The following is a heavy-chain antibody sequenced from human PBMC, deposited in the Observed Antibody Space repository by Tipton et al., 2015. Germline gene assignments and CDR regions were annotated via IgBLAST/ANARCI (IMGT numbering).Heavy chain of an antibody. CDR3: ARGHSDTSNYFSNYFDY. Sequence: QLVQSGDEVKKPGSSVRVSCKTSGDTLSSYAISWVRQAPGQGLEWVGGIIPIFGAANYAQNFQGRVTITADESTSTAYMELSSLRSDDTAVYYCARGHSDTSNYFSNYFDYWGQGTLVTVAS. D-gene: IGHD3-10*01. CDR1: GDTLSSYA. V-gene: IGHV1-69*01. J-gene: IGHJ4*02. CDR2: IIPIFGAA.